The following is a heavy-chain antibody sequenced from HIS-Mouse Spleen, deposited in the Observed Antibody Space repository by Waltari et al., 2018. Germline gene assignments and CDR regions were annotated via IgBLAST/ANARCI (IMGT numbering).Heavy chain of an antibody. CDR1: GGSISSSSYY. Sequence: QLQLQESGPGLVKPSETLSLTCTVSGGSISSSSYYWGWIRQPPGKGLEWIGSIYYSGSNYYNPSLKRRVIISVDTSKNQFSLKLSSVTAADTAVYYCAREIPYSSSWYDWYFDLWGRGTLVTVSS. V-gene: IGHV4-39*07. CDR2: IYYSGSN. J-gene: IGHJ2*01. CDR3: AREIPYSSSWYDWYFDL. D-gene: IGHD6-13*01.